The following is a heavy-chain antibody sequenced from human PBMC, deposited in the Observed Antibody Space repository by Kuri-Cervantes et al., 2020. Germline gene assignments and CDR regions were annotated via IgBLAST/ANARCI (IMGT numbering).Heavy chain of an antibody. CDR1: GFTFGDYA. J-gene: IGHJ6*03. CDR2: IRSKAYGGPT. Sequence: GESLKISCTASGFTFGDYAMSWVRQAPGKGLEWVGFIRSKAYGGPTEYAASVKGRFTISGDDSKSIAYLQMNSLKTEDTAVYYCTRALLYHYYYYYMDVWGKGTTVTVSS. CDR3: TRALLYHYYYYYMDV. D-gene: IGHD2-2*02. V-gene: IGHV3-49*04.